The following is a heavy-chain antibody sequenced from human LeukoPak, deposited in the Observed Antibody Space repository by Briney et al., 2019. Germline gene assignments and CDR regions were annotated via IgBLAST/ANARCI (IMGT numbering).Heavy chain of an antibody. Sequence: GRSLRLSCAASGFTFSSDAMHWVRQAPGKGLEWVAVISHDGSNKYYADSVKGRFTISRDNSRNTLYLQMNSLRAEDTAVYYCAKIVGATDYWGQGTLVTVSS. CDR1: GFTFSSDA. V-gene: IGHV3-30*18. D-gene: IGHD1-26*01. CDR2: ISHDGSNK. CDR3: AKIVGATDY. J-gene: IGHJ4*02.